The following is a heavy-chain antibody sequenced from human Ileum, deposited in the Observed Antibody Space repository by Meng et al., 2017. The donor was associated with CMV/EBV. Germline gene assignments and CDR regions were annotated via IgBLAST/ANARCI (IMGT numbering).Heavy chain of an antibody. J-gene: IGHJ4*02. V-gene: IGHV3-23*01. CDR2: ISGSGGST. D-gene: IGHD5-24*01. CDR3: ARPSDGYNYPY. Sequence: GESLKISCAVSGFSFSSYAMSWVRQAPGKGLDWVSGISGSGGSTYYADSVKGRFTISRDNAKNSLYLQMKSLRAEDTAVYYCARPSDGYNYPYWGQGTLVTVSS. CDR1: GFSFSSYA.